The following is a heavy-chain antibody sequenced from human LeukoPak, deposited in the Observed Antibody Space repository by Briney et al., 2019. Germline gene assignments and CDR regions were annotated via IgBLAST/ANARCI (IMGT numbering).Heavy chain of an antibody. CDR2: ISSSSTNI. V-gene: IGHV3-21*01. D-gene: IGHD1-26*01. Sequence: GGSLRLSCAASGFTFSNYNMNWVRQAPGKGLEWVSYISSSSTNIYYTDSVKGRFTISRDNAKNSLYLQMNSLRAEDTAVYYCAKDRSGSYSQGLDYWGQGTLVTVSS. CDR1: GFTFSNYN. J-gene: IGHJ4*02. CDR3: AKDRSGSYSQGLDY.